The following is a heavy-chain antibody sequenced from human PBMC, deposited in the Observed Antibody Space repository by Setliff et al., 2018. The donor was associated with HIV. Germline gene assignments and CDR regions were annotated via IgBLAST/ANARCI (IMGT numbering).Heavy chain of an antibody. V-gene: IGHV3-23*03. J-gene: IGHJ4*02. CDR3: AKGFSRIVAVISDY. CDR1: KIIFSSLT. D-gene: IGHD3-22*01. Sequence: GGSLRLSCAASKIIFSSLTMSWVRQVPGKGLEWVSVIYGDGSSTYYADSVKGRFTISRDNSKNTLYLQMNSLRAEDTAIYYCAKGFSRIVAVISDYWGLGTLVTVSS. CDR2: IYGDGSST.